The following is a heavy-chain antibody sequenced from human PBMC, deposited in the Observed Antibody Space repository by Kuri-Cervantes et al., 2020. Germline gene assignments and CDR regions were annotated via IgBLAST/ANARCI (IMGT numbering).Heavy chain of an antibody. V-gene: IGHV1-45*02. D-gene: IGHD5-12*01. CDR2: ITPFNGNT. Sequence: SVKVSCKASGYTFTYRYLHWVRQAPGQALEWMGWITPFNGNTNYAQKFQDRVTITRDRSMSTAYMELSSLRSEDTAVYYCARVSFRSGYVLGAFDIWGQGTMVTVSS. CDR3: ARVSFRSGYVLGAFDI. CDR1: GYTFTYRY. J-gene: IGHJ3*02.